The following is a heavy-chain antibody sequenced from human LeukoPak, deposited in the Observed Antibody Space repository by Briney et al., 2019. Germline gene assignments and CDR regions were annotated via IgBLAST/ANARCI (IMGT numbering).Heavy chain of an antibody. V-gene: IGHV4-59*01. CDR2: FYYNGTT. CDR3: ARDGTKTDAFDI. J-gene: IGHJ3*02. CDR1: GASISSYY. Sequence: PSETLSLTCTVSGASISSYYWSWIRQPPGKGLEWIGNFYYNGTTHYNPSLRSRVTISVDTSKNQFSLKLSSVTAADTAVYYCARDGTKTDAFDIWGQGTMVTVSS.